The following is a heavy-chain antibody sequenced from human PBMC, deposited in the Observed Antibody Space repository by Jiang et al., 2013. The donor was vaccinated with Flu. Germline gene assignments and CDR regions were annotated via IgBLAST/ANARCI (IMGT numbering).Heavy chain of an antibody. J-gene: IGHJ3*02. D-gene: IGHD1-7*01. CDR1: GGSVSSATYY. V-gene: IGHV4-61*01. CDR2: IHDSRST. CDR3: ATWNYGTLDI. Sequence: LLKPSETLSLTCTVSGGSVSSATYYWSWIRQPPGKGLEWVGYIHDSRSTNYNPSLKSRVTISVDTSKNQFSLKLSSVTAADRAVYYCATWNYGTLDIWGQGTMVTVSS.